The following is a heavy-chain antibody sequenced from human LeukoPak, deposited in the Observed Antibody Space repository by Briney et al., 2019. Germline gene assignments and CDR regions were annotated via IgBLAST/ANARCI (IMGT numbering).Heavy chain of an antibody. D-gene: IGHD6-13*01. J-gene: IGHJ4*02. V-gene: IGHV1-8*01. CDR1: GYTLTSYD. CDR3: ARLGTPYKDSSSWCV. Sequence: EASVKVSCKASGYTLTSYDINWVRQATGQGLEWMGWMNPNSGNTGYAQKFQGRVTMTRNTSISTAYMELSSLRSEDTAVYYCARLGTPYKDSSSWCVWGQGTLVTVSS. CDR2: MNPNSGNT.